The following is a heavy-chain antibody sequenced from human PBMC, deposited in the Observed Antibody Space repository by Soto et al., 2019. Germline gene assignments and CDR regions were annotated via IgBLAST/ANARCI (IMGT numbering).Heavy chain of an antibody. CDR1: GGSISNGDYY. CDR3: ARPSGHNPGYYPPYFMCV. D-gene: IGHD5-18*01. J-gene: IGHJ6*01. V-gene: IGHV4-30-4*01. Sequence: PSQTLSLTCNASGGSISNGDYYWTWIRQSPGKGLEWIGYIYYTGSTFYSPSLKSRVTISLDTSENHFSLDMNSVTAADTAVYFCARPSGHNPGYYPPYFMCVWGQGDTVTVS. CDR2: IYYTGST.